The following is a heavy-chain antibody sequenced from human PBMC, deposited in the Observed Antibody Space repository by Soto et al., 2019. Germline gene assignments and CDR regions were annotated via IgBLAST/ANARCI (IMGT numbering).Heavy chain of an antibody. V-gene: IGHV1-69*13. Sequence: ASVKVSCKASGGTFSSYAISWVRQAPGQGLEWMGGIIPIFGTANYAQKFQGRVTITADESTSTAYMELSSLRSEDTAVYYCARVKYYYDSSGYYYDPLSPHYYYYGMDVWGQGTTVTVSS. CDR2: IIPIFGTA. D-gene: IGHD3-22*01. CDR3: ARVKYYYDSSGYYYDPLSPHYYYYGMDV. CDR1: GGTFSSYA. J-gene: IGHJ6*02.